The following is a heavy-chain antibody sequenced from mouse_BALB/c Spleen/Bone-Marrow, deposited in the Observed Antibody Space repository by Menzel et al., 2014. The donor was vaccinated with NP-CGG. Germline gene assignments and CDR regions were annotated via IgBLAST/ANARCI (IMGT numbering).Heavy chain of an antibody. CDR1: GFTFSTFG. J-gene: IGHJ1*01. D-gene: IGHD4-1*01. V-gene: IGHV5-17*02. CDR2: ISSGSTAI. CDR3: ARGGNWDDFDV. Sequence: EVNVVESGGGLVQPGGSRKLSCAASGFTFSTFGMHWVRQAPEKGLEWVAYISSGSTAIFYADTLKGRFTISRDNPENTLFLQMTSLRSEDTAMYYCARGGNWDDFDVWGAGTTVTVSS.